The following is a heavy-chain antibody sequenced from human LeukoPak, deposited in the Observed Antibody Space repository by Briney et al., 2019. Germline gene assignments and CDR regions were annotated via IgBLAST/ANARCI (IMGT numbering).Heavy chain of an antibody. D-gene: IGHD2-2*01. CDR2: INHSGST. V-gene: IGHV4-34*01. CDR3: ARPIFCSSTRCTGAMDV. J-gene: IGHJ6*01. CDR1: GGSFSGYY. Sequence: SETLSLTCAVYGGSFSGYYWSWIRQPPGKGLEWIGEINHSGSTNYNPSLKSRVTILVDKTKNQFSLKLSPVIAADTAVYYCARPIFCSSTRCTGAMDVWGQGTTVIVSS.